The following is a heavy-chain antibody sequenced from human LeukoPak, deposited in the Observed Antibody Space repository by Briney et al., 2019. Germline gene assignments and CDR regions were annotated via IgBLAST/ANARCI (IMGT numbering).Heavy chain of an antibody. D-gene: IGHD6-13*01. CDR2: ISWNSGSI. J-gene: IGHJ6*02. Sequence: GRSPRLSCAASGFTFDDYAMHWVRQAPGKGLEWVSGISWNSGSIGYADSVKGRFTISRDNAKNSLYLQMNSLRAEDTALYYCAKDSSKYNSSSWFRYRYYYYGMDVWGQGTTVTVSS. CDR3: AKDSSKYNSSSWFRYRYYYYGMDV. CDR1: GFTFDDYA. V-gene: IGHV3-9*01.